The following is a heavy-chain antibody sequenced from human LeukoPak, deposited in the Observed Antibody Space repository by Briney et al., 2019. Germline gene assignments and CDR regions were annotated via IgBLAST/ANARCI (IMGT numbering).Heavy chain of an antibody. V-gene: IGHV3-15*01. Sequence: GESLRLSCAASGFSFSDAWMSWVRQAPGKGLEWVGRIKSRTVGGTTDYAAPVKGRFTISRDDSKDTLYLQMNSLKTEDTAVYYCARDNRNWFDPWGQGTLVTVSS. J-gene: IGHJ5*02. D-gene: IGHD2-15*01. CDR2: IKSRTVGGTT. CDR1: GFSFSDAW. CDR3: ARDNRNWFDP.